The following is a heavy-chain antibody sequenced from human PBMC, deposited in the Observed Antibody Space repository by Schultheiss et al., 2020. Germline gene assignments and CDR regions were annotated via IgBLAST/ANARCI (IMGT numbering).Heavy chain of an antibody. V-gene: IGHV4-59*08. Sequence: GSLRLSCAASGFTFSSYAMSWVRQAPGKGLEWIGYIYYSGSTNYNPSLKSRVTISVDTSKNQFSLKLSSVTAADTAVYYCARHDIVVVVAATWFDYWGQGTLVTVSS. CDR2: IYYSGST. J-gene: IGHJ4*02. CDR1: GFTFSSYA. D-gene: IGHD2-15*01. CDR3: ARHDIVVVVAATWFDY.